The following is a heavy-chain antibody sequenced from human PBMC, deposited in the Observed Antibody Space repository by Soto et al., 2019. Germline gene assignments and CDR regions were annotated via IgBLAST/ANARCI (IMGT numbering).Heavy chain of an antibody. CDR1: GFSFSSQA. V-gene: IGHV3-30-3*01. CDR3: ERDIYSYGSVGTPDI. Sequence: QEQLMESGGGVVQPGRSLRLSCVASGFSFSSQAMHWVRQAPGKGLEWVAAISNDGNRQLYADSVKDRFTISRDNSRNTLDIQMNNLRTEDTGVYFCERDIYSYGSVGTPDIWGQGTMVTVSS. D-gene: IGHD5-18*01. CDR2: ISNDGNRQ. J-gene: IGHJ3*02.